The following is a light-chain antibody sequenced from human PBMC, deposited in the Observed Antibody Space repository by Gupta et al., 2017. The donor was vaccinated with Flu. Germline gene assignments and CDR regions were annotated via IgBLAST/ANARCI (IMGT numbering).Light chain of an antibody. CDR1: SSNVGNNY. V-gene: IGLV1-51*02. J-gene: IGLJ3*02. CDR3: GAWDSSLSVGV. CDR2: EDN. Sequence: QSVLTQPPSVSAAPGQKVTLPCSGSSSNVGNNYVSWYQQLPGTAPKLLVYEDNKRPSGIPDRFSGSKSGTSATLGITGLQTGDEADYFCGAWDSSLSVGVFGGGTKLTVL.